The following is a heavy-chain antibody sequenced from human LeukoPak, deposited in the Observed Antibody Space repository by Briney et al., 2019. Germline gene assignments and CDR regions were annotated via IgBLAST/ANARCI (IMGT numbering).Heavy chain of an antibody. CDR3: ARGSLDY. V-gene: IGHV3-48*02. CDR2: ISSTTRSI. J-gene: IGHJ4*02. D-gene: IGHD1-26*01. Sequence: GGSLRLSCAASGFTFSSYNMNWVRQAPGKGLQWVSYISSTTRSIYYADSVKGRFTISRDNAKNSLYLQMNSLRDEDTAVYYRARGSLDYWGQGTLVTVSS. CDR1: GFTFSSYN.